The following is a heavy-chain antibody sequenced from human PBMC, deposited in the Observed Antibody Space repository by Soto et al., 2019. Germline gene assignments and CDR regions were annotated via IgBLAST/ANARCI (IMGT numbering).Heavy chain of an antibody. CDR2: IIPIFGTP. CDR1: GGTFSNYA. CDR3: ARGPWRGWLRDYYYYYGMDV. D-gene: IGHD5-12*01. Sequence: AASVKVSCKASGGTFSNYAVSWVRQAPGQGLEWMGGIIPIFGTPNNAQKFQGRVTITADESTSTAYMELNSLRSEDTAVYYCARGPWRGWLRDYYYYYGMDVWGQGTTVTVSS. J-gene: IGHJ6*02. V-gene: IGHV1-69*13.